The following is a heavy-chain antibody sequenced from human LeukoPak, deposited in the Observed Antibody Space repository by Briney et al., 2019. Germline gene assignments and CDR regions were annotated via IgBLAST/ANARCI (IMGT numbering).Heavy chain of an antibody. D-gene: IGHD6-6*01. J-gene: IGHJ4*02. CDR1: GFTFSSYA. CDR3: AKDTRYSSSSSDY. Sequence: GGSLRLSCAASGFTFSSYAMSRVRQAPGKGLERVSAISGSGASTYYADSVKGRFTISRDNSKNTLYLQMNSLRAEDTAVYYCAKDTRYSSSSSDYWGQGTLVTVSS. V-gene: IGHV3-23*01. CDR2: ISGSGAST.